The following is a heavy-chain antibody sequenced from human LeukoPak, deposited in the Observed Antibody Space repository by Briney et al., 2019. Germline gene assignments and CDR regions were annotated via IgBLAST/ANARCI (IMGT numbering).Heavy chain of an antibody. CDR3: ARGSSGSFDY. Sequence: GGSLRLSCEASGFTFNTYSMNWARQAPGKGLEWVSSIDSSGGYMFYADSVKGRFIISRDNAKDSLYLQMNSLRVEDTAVYYCARGSSGSFDYWGQGTLVTVSS. D-gene: IGHD6-19*01. CDR1: GFTFNTYS. CDR2: IDSSGGYM. J-gene: IGHJ4*02. V-gene: IGHV3-21*06.